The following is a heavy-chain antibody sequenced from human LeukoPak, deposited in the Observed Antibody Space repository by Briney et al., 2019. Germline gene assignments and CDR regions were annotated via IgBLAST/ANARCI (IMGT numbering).Heavy chain of an antibody. CDR3: ARAYSSNWYGTPYYYYMDV. J-gene: IGHJ6*03. CDR1: GGSISSGGYY. CDR2: IYHSGST. Sequence: SQTLSLTCTVSGGSISSGGYYWSWIRQPPGKGLEWIGYIYHSGSTYYNPSLKSRVTISVDRSKNQFSLKLSSVTAADTAVYYCARAYSSNWYGTPYYYYMDVWGKGTTVTVSS. V-gene: IGHV4-30-2*01. D-gene: IGHD6-13*01.